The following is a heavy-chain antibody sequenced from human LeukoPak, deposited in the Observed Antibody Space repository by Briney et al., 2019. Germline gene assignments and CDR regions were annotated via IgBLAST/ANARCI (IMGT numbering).Heavy chain of an antibody. CDR2: IKSKTDGTIT. D-gene: IGHD7-27*01. J-gene: IGHJ4*02. CDR3: TKHAGDSHPPEFEF. CDR1: GFSISNAW. V-gene: IGHV3-15*01. Sequence: GGSLRLACEVSGFSISNAWMSWVRQAPGKGLEWVGRIKSKTDGTITDYAAPVEGRFVISRDDSKNTLYLQMNSLKIEDTAVYYCTKHAGDSHPPEFEFWGQGTLVTVSS.